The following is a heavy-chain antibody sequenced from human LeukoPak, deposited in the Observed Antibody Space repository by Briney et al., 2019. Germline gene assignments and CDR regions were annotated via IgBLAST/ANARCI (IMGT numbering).Heavy chain of an antibody. D-gene: IGHD3-16*02. CDR2: IKSKTDGGTT. V-gene: IGHV3-15*01. J-gene: IGHJ4*02. CDR1: GFTFSNAW. Sequence: PGGSLRLSCAASGFTFSNAWMNWVRQAPGKGLEWVGRIKSKTDGGTTDYAAPVKGRFTISRDDSNNTLYLQMNSLKTEDTAVYYCTTDVMITFGGVIVSPDYWGQGTLVTVSS. CDR3: TTDVMITFGGVIVSPDY.